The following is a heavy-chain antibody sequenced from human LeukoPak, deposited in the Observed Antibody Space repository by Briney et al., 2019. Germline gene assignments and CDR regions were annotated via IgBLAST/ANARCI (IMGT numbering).Heavy chain of an antibody. V-gene: IGHV3-7*01. D-gene: IGHD1-26*01. J-gene: IGHJ3*02. CDR3: ARDGELGSPADAFDI. Sequence: GGSLRLSCAASRFTFTDYWMSWVRQAPGKGLEWVANTKQDGSEKYYMDSVKGRFTISRDNAKNSLYLQMNSLRVEDTAVYYCARDGELGSPADAFDIWGQGTMVTVSS. CDR1: RFTFTDYW. CDR2: TKQDGSEK.